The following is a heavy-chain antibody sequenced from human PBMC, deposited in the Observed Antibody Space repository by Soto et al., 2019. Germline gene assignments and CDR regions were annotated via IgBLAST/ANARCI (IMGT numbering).Heavy chain of an antibody. CDR3: TSDRGQVDY. Sequence: QIQLVQSGAEVKKPGASVKVSCKASGYTFSSYHITWVRQAPGQGLAWMGWISAYNGNTNNAQNLQGRVTMTTDPATSTAYMELWSRRSDDTAVDYCTSDRGQVDYGTQGTPVTVSS. CDR2: ISAYNGNT. J-gene: IGHJ4*02. CDR1: GYTFSSYH. V-gene: IGHV1-18*01.